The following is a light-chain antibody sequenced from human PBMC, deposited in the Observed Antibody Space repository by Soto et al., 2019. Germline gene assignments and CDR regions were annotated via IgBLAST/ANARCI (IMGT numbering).Light chain of an antibody. CDR1: QSISSW. CDR2: KAS. CDR3: QQYNSYT. J-gene: IGKJ4*01. V-gene: IGKV1-5*03. Sequence: DIQMTQSPSTLSASVGDRFTIICRASQSISSWLAWYQQKPGKAPKLLIYKASSLESGVPSRFSGSGSGTEFTLTISSLQPDDFATYYCQQYNSYTFGGGTKVDI.